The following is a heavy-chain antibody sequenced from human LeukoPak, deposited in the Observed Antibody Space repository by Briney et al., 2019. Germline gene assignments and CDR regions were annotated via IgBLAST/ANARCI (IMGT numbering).Heavy chain of an antibody. Sequence: GGSLRLSCAASGFTFSSYSMNWVRQAPGKGLEWVSYISSSSSTIYYADSVKGRFTISRDNAKNSLYLQMNSLRAEDTAVYYCARDSSSESGYSKYYYYYYMDVWGKGTTVTVSS. D-gene: IGHD6-13*01. CDR1: GFTFSSYS. CDR3: ARDSSSESGYSKYYYYYYMDV. V-gene: IGHV3-48*04. J-gene: IGHJ6*03. CDR2: ISSSSSTI.